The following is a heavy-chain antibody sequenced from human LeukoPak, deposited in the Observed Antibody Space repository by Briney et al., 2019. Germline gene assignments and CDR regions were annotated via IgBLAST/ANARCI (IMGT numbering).Heavy chain of an antibody. J-gene: IGHJ4*02. V-gene: IGHV3-20*04. CDR3: ARAPITSPFYFDH. CDR2: INWGGGST. CDR1: GFCSGDHG. Sequence: GGCLRLSCSAPGFCSGDHGMSWVRQVPGGGGEWGSGINWGGGSTGSADPVRGRFTISRDNAKNSLYLQMDSLTAEDTALYYCARAPITSPFYFDHWGQGTLVTVSS. D-gene: IGHD2-2*01.